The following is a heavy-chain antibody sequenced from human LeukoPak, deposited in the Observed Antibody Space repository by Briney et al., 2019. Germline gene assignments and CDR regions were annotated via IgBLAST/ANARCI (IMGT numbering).Heavy chain of an antibody. CDR3: ARGITYYYDSSGYYPLGAFDI. D-gene: IGHD3-22*01. Sequence: SETLSLTCTVSGGSISSYYWSWIRQPTGKGLEWIGYIYYSGSTNYNPSLKSRVTISVDTSKNQFSLKLSSVTAADTAVYYCARGITYYYDSSGYYPLGAFDIWGQGTMVTVSS. V-gene: IGHV4-59*01. CDR1: GGSISSYY. CDR2: IYYSGST. J-gene: IGHJ3*02.